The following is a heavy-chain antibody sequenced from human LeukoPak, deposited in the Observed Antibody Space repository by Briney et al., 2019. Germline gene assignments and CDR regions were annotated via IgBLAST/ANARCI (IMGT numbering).Heavy chain of an antibody. D-gene: IGHD2-15*01. Sequence: PSETLSLTCAVYGGSFSGYYWSWIRQPPGKGLEWIGYIYYSGSTNYNPSLKSRVTISVDTSKNQFSLKLSSVTAADAAVYYCASGSQGAIFDYWGQGTLVTVSS. V-gene: IGHV4-59*01. CDR2: IYYSGST. CDR1: GGSFSGYY. J-gene: IGHJ4*02. CDR3: ASGSQGAIFDY.